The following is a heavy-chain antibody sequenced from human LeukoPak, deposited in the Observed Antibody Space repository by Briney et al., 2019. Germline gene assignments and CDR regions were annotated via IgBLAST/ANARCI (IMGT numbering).Heavy chain of an antibody. D-gene: IGHD6-13*01. Sequence: SETLSLTCAVYGGSFSGYYWSWIRQPPGKGLEWIGEINHSGSTNYNPSLKSRVTISVDTSKNQFSLKLSSVTAADTAVYYCARYPSYSSSWDYWGQGTLVTVSS. CDR1: GGSFSGYY. CDR2: INHSGST. CDR3: ARYPSYSSSWDY. J-gene: IGHJ4*02. V-gene: IGHV4-34*01.